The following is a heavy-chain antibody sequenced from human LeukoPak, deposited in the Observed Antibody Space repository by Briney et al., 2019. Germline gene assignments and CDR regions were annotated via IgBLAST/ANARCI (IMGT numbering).Heavy chain of an antibody. CDR2: INAGNVNT. D-gene: IGHD2-2*01. J-gene: IGHJ6*02. V-gene: IGHV1-3*01. Sequence: ASVKVSCKASGYTFTSYAMHWVRQAPGQRLEWMGWINAGNVNTKYSQKFQGRVTITRDTSASTAYMELSSLRSEDTAVYYCAGSTPLGYCSSTSCDLGNYYGMDVWGQGTTVTVSS. CDR3: AGSTPLGYCSSTSCDLGNYYGMDV. CDR1: GYTFTSYA.